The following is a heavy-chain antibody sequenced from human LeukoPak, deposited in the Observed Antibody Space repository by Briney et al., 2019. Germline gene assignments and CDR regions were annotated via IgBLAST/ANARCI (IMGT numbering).Heavy chain of an antibody. CDR1: VFTFSDYY. CDR2: ISSSGSTI. V-gene: IGHV3-11*04. J-gene: IGHJ3*02. D-gene: IGHD5-18*01. CDR3: ANGRYSYGYKNAFDI. Sequence: GGSLRLSCAPSVFTFSDYYMSWIRQAPGKGLEWVSYISSSGSTIYYADSVKGRFTISRDNAKNSLYLQMNSLRAEDTAVYYCANGRYSYGYKNAFDIWGQGTMVTVSS.